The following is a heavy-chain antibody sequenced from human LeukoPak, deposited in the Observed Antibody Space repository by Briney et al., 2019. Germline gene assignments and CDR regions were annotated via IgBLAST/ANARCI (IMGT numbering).Heavy chain of an antibody. CDR1: GGSFSGYY. CDR3: ARDLVGAINWFDP. V-gene: IGHV4-34*01. D-gene: IGHD1-26*01. CDR2: INHSGST. Sequence: SETLSLTCAVYGGSFSGYYWSWIRQPPGKGLEWIGEINHSGSTNYNPSLKSRVTISVDTSKNQFSLKLSSVTAADTAVYYCARDLVGAINWFDPWGQGTLVTVSA. J-gene: IGHJ5*02.